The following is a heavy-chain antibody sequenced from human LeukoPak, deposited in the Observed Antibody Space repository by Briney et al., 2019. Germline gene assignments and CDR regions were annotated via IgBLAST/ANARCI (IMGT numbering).Heavy chain of an antibody. CDR3: AKEYVEYSSGWYYFDF. D-gene: IGHD6-19*01. CDR1: GFTFDDYA. Sequence: GGSLRLSCAASGFTFDDYAMHWVRQAPGKGLEWVSGISWNSGSIGYADSVKGRFTISRDNAKNSLYLQMNSLRAEDTALYYCAKEYVEYSSGWYYFDFWGQGTLVTVSS. CDR2: ISWNSGSI. V-gene: IGHV3-9*01. J-gene: IGHJ4*02.